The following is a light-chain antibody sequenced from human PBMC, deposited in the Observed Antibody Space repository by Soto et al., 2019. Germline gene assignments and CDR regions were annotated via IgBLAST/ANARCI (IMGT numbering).Light chain of an antibody. V-gene: IGKV3-15*01. CDR2: GAS. Sequence: EIVMTQSPATLSVSPGERATLSCRASQSVRSNLAWYQQKPGQAPRLLIYGASTRATGIPARFSGSGSGTEFTLTISSLQSEDFAVYFCQQYNNWPPRVGTFGQGTKLEIK. CDR1: QSVRSN. CDR3: QQYNNWPPRVGT. J-gene: IGKJ2*01.